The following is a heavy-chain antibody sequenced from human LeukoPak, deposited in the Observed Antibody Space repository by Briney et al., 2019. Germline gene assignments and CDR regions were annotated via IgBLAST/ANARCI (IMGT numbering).Heavy chain of an antibody. Sequence: GASVKVSCKASGYTFTSYYMHWVRQAPGQGLEWMGISNPSGGSTSYAQKFQGRVTMTRDMSTSTVYMELSSLRSEDTAVYYCALANCSGGSCYSVGLFVGGFLRDNWFDPWGQGTLVTVSS. J-gene: IGHJ5*02. CDR3: ALANCSGGSCYSVGLFVGGFLRDNWFDP. V-gene: IGHV1-46*03. CDR1: GYTFTSYY. D-gene: IGHD2-15*01. CDR2: SNPSGGST.